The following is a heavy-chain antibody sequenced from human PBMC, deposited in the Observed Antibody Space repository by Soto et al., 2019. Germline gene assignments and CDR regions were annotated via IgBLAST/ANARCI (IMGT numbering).Heavy chain of an antibody. V-gene: IGHV3-21*01. CDR3: ARDRGGYDHDAFDI. D-gene: IGHD5-12*01. CDR1: GFTFSSYS. CDR2: ISSSSSYI. Sequence: GESLKISCAASGFTFSSYSMNWVRQAPGKGLEWVSSISSSSSYIYHADSVKGRFTISRDNAKNSLYLQMNSLRAEDTAVYYCARDRGGYDHDAFDIWGQGTMVTVSS. J-gene: IGHJ3*02.